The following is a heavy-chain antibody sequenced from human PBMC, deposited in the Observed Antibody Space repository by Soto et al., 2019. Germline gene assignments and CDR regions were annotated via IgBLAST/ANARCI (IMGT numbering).Heavy chain of an antibody. J-gene: IGHJ3*02. D-gene: IGHD5-12*01. CDR3: ANGYSGYDPNAFDI. Sequence: ASVKVSCKASGGTFSSYTISWVRQAPGRGLEWMGRIIPILGIANYAQKFQGRVTITADKSTSTAYMELSSLRSEDTVVYYCANGYSGYDPNAFDIWGQGTMVTVSS. CDR2: IIPILGIA. V-gene: IGHV1-69*02. CDR1: GGTFSSYT.